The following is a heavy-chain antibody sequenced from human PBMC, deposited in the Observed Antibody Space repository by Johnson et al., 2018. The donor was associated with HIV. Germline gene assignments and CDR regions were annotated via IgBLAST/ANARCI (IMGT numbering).Heavy chain of an antibody. J-gene: IGHJ3*02. CDR2: IRYDGSNK. D-gene: IGHD5-18*01. CDR3: AKVDTAMVNAFDI. CDR1: GFTFSRYW. V-gene: IGHV3-30*02. Sequence: QVQLVESGGGLVQPGGSLRLSCAASGFTFSRYWMSWVRQAPGKGLEWVAFIRYDGSNKYYADSVKGRFTISRDNSKNTLYLQMNSLRAEDTAVYYCAKVDTAMVNAFDIWGQGTMVTVSS.